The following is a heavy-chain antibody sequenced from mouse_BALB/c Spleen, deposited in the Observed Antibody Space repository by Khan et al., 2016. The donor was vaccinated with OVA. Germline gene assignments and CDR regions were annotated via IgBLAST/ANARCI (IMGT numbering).Heavy chain of an antibody. CDR2: INPSNGYT. CDR1: GYTFTSYT. CDR3: SWDRADHKNDGWVAY. J-gene: IGHJ3*01. Sequence: QVQLKESGAELARPGASVKMSCKASGYTFTSYTIHWIKLRPGQGLEWIGFINPSNGYTNYNQKFKDKATLTADTSSTTVYMQLSSLTSEDSAVYNCSWDRADHKNDGWVAYWGQGTLVTVSA. D-gene: IGHD3-3*01. V-gene: IGHV1-4*01.